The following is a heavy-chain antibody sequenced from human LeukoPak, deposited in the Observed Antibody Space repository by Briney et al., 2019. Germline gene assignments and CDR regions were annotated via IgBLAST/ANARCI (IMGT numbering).Heavy chain of an antibody. CDR2: IISSRSTT. V-gene: IGHV3-48*01. D-gene: IGHD1-26*01. CDR3: VRAEVGTTLKYYYYCMDV. CDR1: GFTFSRYS. Sequence: GGSLRLSCAASGFTFSRYSMAWVRQAPGKGLEWISFIISSRSTTYYADSVKGRCTISRDNGKNSMYLQMHSLRAEDTAVYYCVRAEVGTTLKYYYYCMDVWGKGTTVTVSS. J-gene: IGHJ6*04.